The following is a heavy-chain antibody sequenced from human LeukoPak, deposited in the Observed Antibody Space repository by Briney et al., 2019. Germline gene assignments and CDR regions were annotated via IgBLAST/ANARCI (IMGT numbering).Heavy chain of an antibody. CDR2: IGIDSGNT. CDR3: ARDYKYAFDN. J-gene: IGHJ4*02. D-gene: IGHD5-24*01. CDR1: GFTFSSYS. Sequence: GGSLRLSCAAFGFTFSSYSMNWVRQAPGKGLEWISYIGIDSGNTNYADSVKGRFTISGDKAKNSLYLQMNSLRVEDTAVYYCARDYKYAFDNWGQGTLVTVSS. V-gene: IGHV3-48*01.